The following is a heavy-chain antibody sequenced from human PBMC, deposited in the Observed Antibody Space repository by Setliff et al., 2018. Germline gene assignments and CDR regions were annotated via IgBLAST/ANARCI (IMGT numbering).Heavy chain of an antibody. Sequence: ETLSLTCTVSGGSISSSSYYWGWIRQPPGKGLEWIGSIYYSGSTYYNPSLKSRVTISVDTSKNQFSLKLSSVTAADTAVYYCARGSGVVPYYYYYYMDVWGKGTTVTVSS. J-gene: IGHJ6*03. CDR2: IYYSGST. V-gene: IGHV4-39*07. CDR3: ARGSGVVPYYYYYYMDV. CDR1: GGSISSSSYY. D-gene: IGHD1-26*01.